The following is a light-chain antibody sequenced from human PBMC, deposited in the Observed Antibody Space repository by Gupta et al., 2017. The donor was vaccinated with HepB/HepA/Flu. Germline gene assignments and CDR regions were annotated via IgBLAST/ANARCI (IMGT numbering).Light chain of an antibody. CDR2: DAS. CDR1: QDISNY. Sequence: DIQMTQSPSSLSASVGDRVTITCQANQDISNYLNWYQQKPGKAPKLLISDASNLETGVPSRFSGSGCGTHFTFTISSRQPEEIATYYCQLDDNLPLFTFGHGTKVDIK. J-gene: IGKJ3*01. CDR3: QLDDNLPLFT. V-gene: IGKV1-33*01.